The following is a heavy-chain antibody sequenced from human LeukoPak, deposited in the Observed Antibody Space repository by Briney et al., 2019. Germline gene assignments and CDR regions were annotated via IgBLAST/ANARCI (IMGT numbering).Heavy chain of an antibody. Sequence: ASVKVSCKASGYTFTSYGISWVRQAPGQGLEWMGWINPDSGGTNHAQNFQGRVTMTRDTSISTAYMELSRLRSDDTAVYYCARPFIETPSLGALDYWGQGTLVTVSS. J-gene: IGHJ4*02. CDR2: INPDSGGT. V-gene: IGHV1-2*02. CDR3: ARPFIETPSLGALDY. D-gene: IGHD4-23*01. CDR1: GYTFTSYG.